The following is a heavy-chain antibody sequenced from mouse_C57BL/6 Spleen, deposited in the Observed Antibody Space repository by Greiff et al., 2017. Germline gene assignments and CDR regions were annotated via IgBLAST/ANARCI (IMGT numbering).Heavy chain of an antibody. CDR1: GFTFSDYY. CDR3: ARGGWLLAMDY. Sequence: EVKLVESEGGLVQPGRSMKLSCTASGFTFSDYYMAWVRQVPEKGLEWVANINYDGSSTYYLDSLKSRFIISRDNAKNILYLQMSSLKSEDTATYYCARGGWLLAMDYWGQGTSVTVSS. J-gene: IGHJ4*01. V-gene: IGHV5-16*01. CDR2: INYDGSST. D-gene: IGHD2-3*01.